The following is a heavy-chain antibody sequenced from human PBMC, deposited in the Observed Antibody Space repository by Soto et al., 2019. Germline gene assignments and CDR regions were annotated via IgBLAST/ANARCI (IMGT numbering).Heavy chain of an antibody. J-gene: IGHJ4*02. CDR1: GGSFSGYY. D-gene: IGHD3-9*01. CDR3: ARRKDILRYFDWLPRGYFDY. V-gene: IGHV4-34*01. Sequence: SETLSLTCAVYGGSFSGYYWRWIRQPPGKGIEWIGEINHRGSTNYNPSLKSRVTISVDTSKNQFSLKLSSVTAADTAVYYCARRKDILRYFDWLPRGYFDYWGQGTLVTVSS. CDR2: INHRGST.